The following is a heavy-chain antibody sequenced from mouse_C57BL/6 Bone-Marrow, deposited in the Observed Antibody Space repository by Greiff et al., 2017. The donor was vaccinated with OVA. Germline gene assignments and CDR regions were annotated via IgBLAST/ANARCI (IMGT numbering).Heavy chain of an antibody. Sequence: QVQLKESGPELVKPGASVKISCKASGYSFTSYYIHWVKQRPGQGLEWIGWVYHGSGNTKYNEQIKGKATLTADTSSSTAYRQLSSLTSEDSAVYYCARGGWLREFAYWGQGTLVTVSA. CDR3: ARGGWLREFAY. J-gene: IGHJ3*01. CDR2: VYHGSGNT. CDR1: GYSFTSYY. D-gene: IGHD2-3*01. V-gene: IGHV1-66*01.